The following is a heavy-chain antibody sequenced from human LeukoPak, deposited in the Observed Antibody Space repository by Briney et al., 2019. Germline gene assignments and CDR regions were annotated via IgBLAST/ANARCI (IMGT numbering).Heavy chain of an antibody. Sequence: ASVKVSCKASGYTFTSYYMHWVRQAPGQGLEWMGIINPSGGSTSYAQKFQGRVTMTRDTSTSTVYMELSSLRSEDTAVCYCARERSAKYYDFWSGYPLETNWFDPWGQGTLVTVSS. CDR2: INPSGGST. V-gene: IGHV1-46*03. J-gene: IGHJ5*02. CDR3: ARERSAKYYDFWSGYPLETNWFDP. CDR1: GYTFTSYY. D-gene: IGHD3-3*01.